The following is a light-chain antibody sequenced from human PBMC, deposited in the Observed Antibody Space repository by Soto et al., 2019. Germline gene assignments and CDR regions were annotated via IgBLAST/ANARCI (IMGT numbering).Light chain of an antibody. J-gene: IGKJ1*01. CDR1: QCISSY. Sequence: AIRMTQSPSSLSASTGDRVTITCRASQCISSYLACYQQKPGKAPKLLLYAASTLQSGVPSRFSGSGSGTEFTLNISSLQPDDFATYYCHQYNSYFQTFGQGTKVDIK. CDR2: AAS. V-gene: IGKV1-8*01. CDR3: HQYNSYFQT.